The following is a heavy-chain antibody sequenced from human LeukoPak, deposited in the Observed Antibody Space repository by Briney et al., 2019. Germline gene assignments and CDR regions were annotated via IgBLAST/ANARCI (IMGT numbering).Heavy chain of an antibody. CDR3: ARESAAENWFDP. J-gene: IGHJ5*02. CDR1: GGSFSGYY. V-gene: IGHV4-34*01. Sequence: SETLSLTCAVYGGSFSGYYWSWIRQPPGKGLEWIGEINHSGSTTYNPSLKSRVTISVDTSKSQFSLKLSSVTAADTAVYYCARESAAENWFDPWGQGTLVTVSS. D-gene: IGHD6-13*01. CDR2: INHSGST.